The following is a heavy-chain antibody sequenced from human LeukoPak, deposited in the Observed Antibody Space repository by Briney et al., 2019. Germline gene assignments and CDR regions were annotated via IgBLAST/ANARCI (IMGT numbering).Heavy chain of an antibody. D-gene: IGHD5-18*01. CDR2: ISSSGSTI. Sequence: GGSLRLSCAASGFTFTGYAMLWVRQAPGKGLEWVSYISSSGSTIYYADSVKGRFTISRDNAKNSLYLQMSSLRDEDTAVYYCARDLEGYRGYGFDYWGQGTLVTVSS. J-gene: IGHJ4*02. V-gene: IGHV3-48*02. CDR3: ARDLEGYRGYGFDY. CDR1: GFTFTGYA.